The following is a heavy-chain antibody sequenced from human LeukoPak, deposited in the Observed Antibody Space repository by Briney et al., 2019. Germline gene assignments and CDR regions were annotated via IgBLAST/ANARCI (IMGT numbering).Heavy chain of an antibody. CDR3: ARDTYASGWKYYSDY. J-gene: IGHJ4*02. CDR2: ISYDGSNE. D-gene: IGHD6-19*01. CDR1: GFTFSSYS. Sequence: GRSLRLSCAASGFTFSSYSMHWVRQAPGKGLEWVAVISYDGSNEYYADSVRGRFTLSRDNSKNTLYLQMNSLRAEDTAVYHCARDTYASGWKYYSDYWGQGTLVTVSS. V-gene: IGHV3-30*04.